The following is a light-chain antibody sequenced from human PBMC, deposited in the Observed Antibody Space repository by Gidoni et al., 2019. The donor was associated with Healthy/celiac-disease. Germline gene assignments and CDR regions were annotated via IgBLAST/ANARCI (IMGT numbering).Light chain of an antibody. V-gene: IGKV3-15*01. CDR1: QSVSSN. CDR3: QQYNNWPSIT. Sequence: TQSPATLSVSPGERATLSCRASQSVSSNLAWYQQKPGQAPRLLIYGASTRATGIPARLSGSGSGTELTLTISSLQSEDFAVYYCQQYNNWPSITFGQGTRLEIK. J-gene: IGKJ5*01. CDR2: GAS.